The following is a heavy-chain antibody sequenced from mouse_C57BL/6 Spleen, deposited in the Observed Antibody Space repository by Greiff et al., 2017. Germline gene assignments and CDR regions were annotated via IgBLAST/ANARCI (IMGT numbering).Heavy chain of an antibody. CDR3: ARGDYDRAAYYFDY. J-gene: IGHJ2*01. D-gene: IGHD2-4*01. CDR2: INPSNGGT. V-gene: IGHV1-53*01. CDR1: GYTFTSYW. Sequence: QVQLKQPGTELVKPGASVKLSCKASGYTFTSYWMHWVKQRPGQGLEWIGNINPSNGGTNYNEKFKSKATLTVDKSSSTAYMQLSSLTSEDSAVYYCARGDYDRAAYYFDYWGQGTTLTVSS.